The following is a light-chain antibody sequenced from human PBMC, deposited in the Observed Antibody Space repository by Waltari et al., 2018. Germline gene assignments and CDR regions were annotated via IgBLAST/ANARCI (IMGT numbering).Light chain of an antibody. V-gene: IGKV1-5*03. CDR2: KAS. J-gene: IGKJ4*01. CDR1: QSISSW. Sequence: DIQMTQSPSTLSASVGDSVTITCRPSQSISSWLAWYQQKPGKAPKLLIYKASSLESGVPSRFSGSGSGTEFTLTISSLQPDDFATYYCQQYNSYPLTFGGGTKVEIK. CDR3: QQYNSYPLT.